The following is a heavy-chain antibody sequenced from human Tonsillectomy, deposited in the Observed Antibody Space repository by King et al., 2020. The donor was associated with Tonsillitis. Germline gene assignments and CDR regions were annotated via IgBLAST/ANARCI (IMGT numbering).Heavy chain of an antibody. J-gene: IGHJ4*02. CDR2: IRTKAYGVTT. D-gene: IGHD3-22*01. V-gene: IGHV3-49*04. Sequence: VQLVESGGGLVQPGRSLRLSCTASGFPFGDFAMSWVRQAPGKGLEWVGLIRTKAYGVTTEYAASVKGRFTISRDDSKSIAYLQMNSLKTEDTAVYYCTRVHWAYYGSSGYYLDYWGQGTLVTVSS. CDR3: TRVHWAYYGSSGYYLDY. CDR1: GFPFGDFA.